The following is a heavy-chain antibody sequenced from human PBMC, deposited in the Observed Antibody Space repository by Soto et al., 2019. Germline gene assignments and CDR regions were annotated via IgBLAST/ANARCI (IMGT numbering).Heavy chain of an antibody. D-gene: IGHD3-16*01. CDR2: TSYDGSGK. CDR1: GFTFRSYV. J-gene: IGHJ1*01. V-gene: IGHV3-30*19. CDR3: ARWGTTGGLDV. Sequence: ESGGGVVQPGTSLRVSCVGSGFTFRSYVIHWVRQAPGKGLEWVAPTSYDGSGKYYGDSVRGRFTISRDNSRNPVDLQMDSLRGEDAALYYCARWGTTGGLDVWGQGTLVSVSS.